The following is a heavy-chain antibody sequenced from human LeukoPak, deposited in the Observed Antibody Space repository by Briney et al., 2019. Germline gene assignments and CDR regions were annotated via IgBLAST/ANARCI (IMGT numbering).Heavy chain of an antibody. CDR3: ARHGQQWGRGYMDV. V-gene: IGHV4-34*01. Sequence: SETLSLTCAVYGGSFSGYYWSWIRQPPGKGLEWIGEINHSGSTNYNPSLKSRVTISVDTSKNQFSLKLSSVTAADTAVYYCARHGQQWGRGYMDVWGKGTTVTIS. J-gene: IGHJ6*03. D-gene: IGHD6-19*01. CDR1: GGSFSGYY. CDR2: INHSGST.